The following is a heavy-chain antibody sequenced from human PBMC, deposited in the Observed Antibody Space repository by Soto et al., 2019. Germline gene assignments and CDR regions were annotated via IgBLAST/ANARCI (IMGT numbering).Heavy chain of an antibody. J-gene: IGHJ6*02. CDR2: IWYDGGNK. V-gene: IGHV3-33*01. CDR1: GFTFSSYG. Sequence: PGGSLRLSCAASGFTFSSYGMHWVRQAPGKGLEWVAVIWYDGGNKYYADSVKGRFTISRDNSKNTLYLQMNSLRAEDTAVYYCARDTARAMVRIYYGMDVWGQGTTVTVSS. D-gene: IGHD3-10*01. CDR3: ARDTARAMVRIYYGMDV.